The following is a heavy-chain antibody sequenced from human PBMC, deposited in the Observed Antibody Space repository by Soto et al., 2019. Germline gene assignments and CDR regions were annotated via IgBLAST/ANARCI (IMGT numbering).Heavy chain of an antibody. CDR3: AREDGVVGSSSAFDH. Sequence: EVQVVESGGGLVKPGVSLRLSCVFSGFTFSTYTMNWVRQAPGKGLEWVSSINGRSNYVYYADSVKGRFTISRDNAKNSLYLQMNRLRAEDTAIYYCAREDGVVGSSSAFDHWGLGTLVTVSS. V-gene: IGHV3-21*01. CDR1: GFTFSTYT. D-gene: IGHD1-26*01. J-gene: IGHJ4*02. CDR2: INGRSNYV.